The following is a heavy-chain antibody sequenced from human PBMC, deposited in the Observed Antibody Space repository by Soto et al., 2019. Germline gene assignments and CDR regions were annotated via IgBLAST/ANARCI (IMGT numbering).Heavy chain of an antibody. CDR3: AREGYDYVWGSYRVPFDY. Sequence: QVQLVQSGAEVKKPGASVKVSCKASGYTFTSYGISWVRQAPGQGLEWVGWISAYNGNTNYAQKLQGRVTMTTDTSTSTAYMELRSLRSDDTAVYYCAREGYDYVWGSYRVPFDYWGQGTLVTVSS. CDR1: GYTFTSYG. V-gene: IGHV1-18*01. J-gene: IGHJ4*02. CDR2: ISAYNGNT. D-gene: IGHD3-16*02.